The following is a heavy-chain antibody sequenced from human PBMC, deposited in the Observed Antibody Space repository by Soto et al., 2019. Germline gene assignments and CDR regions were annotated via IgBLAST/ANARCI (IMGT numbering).Heavy chain of an antibody. CDR2: INAGNGNT. CDR3: ARGVVPAAMPDY. D-gene: IGHD2-2*01. J-gene: IGHJ4*02. CDR1: GYTFTSYA. Sequence: QVPLVQSGAEVKKPGASVKVSCKASGYTFTSYAMHWVRQAPGQRLEWMGWINAGNGNTKYSQKFQGRVTITRDTSASTAYMELSSLRSEDTAVYYCARGVVPAAMPDYWGQGTLVTVSS. V-gene: IGHV1-3*01.